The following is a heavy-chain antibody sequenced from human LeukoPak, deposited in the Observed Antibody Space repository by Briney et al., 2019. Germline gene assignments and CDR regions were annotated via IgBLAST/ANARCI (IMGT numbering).Heavy chain of an antibody. D-gene: IGHD3-10*01. V-gene: IGHV3-23*01. J-gene: IGHJ4*02. CDR1: GFTFSSYG. CDR2: ISGSGGST. Sequence: GGSLRLSCAAAGFTFSSYGMSWVRQAPGKGLEWVSAISGSGGSTYYADSVKGRFTISRDNSKNTLYLQMNSLRAEDTAVYYCAKERATNYYASGWYFDYWGQGTLVTVSS. CDR3: AKERATNYYASGWYFDY.